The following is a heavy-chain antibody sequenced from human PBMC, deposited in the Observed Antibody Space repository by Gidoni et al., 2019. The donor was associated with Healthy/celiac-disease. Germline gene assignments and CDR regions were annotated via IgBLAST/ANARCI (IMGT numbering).Heavy chain of an antibody. Sequence: HVQLVQSGAEVKKHGSSVKVSCKASGGTFSSYAISWVRQAPGQGLEWMGGIIPIFGTANYAQKFQGRVTITADESTSTAYMELSSLRSEDTAVYYCATPPPGYSSSWYYFDYWGQGTLVTVSS. V-gene: IGHV1-69*01. CDR2: IIPIFGTA. D-gene: IGHD6-13*01. CDR1: GGTFSSYA. CDR3: ATPPPGYSSSWYYFDY. J-gene: IGHJ4*02.